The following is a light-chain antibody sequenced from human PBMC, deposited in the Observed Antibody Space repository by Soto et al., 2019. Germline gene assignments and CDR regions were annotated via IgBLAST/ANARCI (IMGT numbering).Light chain of an antibody. CDR1: QSVSSN. J-gene: IGKJ5*01. CDR2: GAS. Sequence: EIVMTQSPTILSVSPGERATLSCRASQSVSSNLAWYQQKPGQAPRLLIYGASSRATGIPDRVSGSGSGTDVTLTISRLETEDFAVYYCQQRSNWPITFGQGTRLEIK. V-gene: IGKV3D-20*02. CDR3: QQRSNWPIT.